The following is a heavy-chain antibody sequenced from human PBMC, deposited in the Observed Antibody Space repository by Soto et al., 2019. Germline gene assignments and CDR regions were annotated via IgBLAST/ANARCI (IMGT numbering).Heavy chain of an antibody. CDR3: ARLVYDSRLNYLYFDH. CDR1: GGSISSYY. Sequence: SETLSLTCTVSGGSISSYYWSWVRQPPGKGLEWIAEVYNDGSANYHPSLESRATISVDSSNNQFSLRQSSVTAADTGKYYCARLVYDSRLNYLYFDHWGQGTLVTVSS. CDR2: VYNDGSA. J-gene: IGHJ4*02. D-gene: IGHD3-22*01. V-gene: IGHV4-59*12.